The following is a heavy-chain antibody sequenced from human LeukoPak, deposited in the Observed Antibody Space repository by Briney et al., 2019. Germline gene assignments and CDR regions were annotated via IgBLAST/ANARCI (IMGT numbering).Heavy chain of an antibody. CDR1: GGSISSYY. CDR2: IYYSGST. Sequence: SETLSLTCTVSGGSISSYYWSWIRQPPGRGLEWIGYIYYSGSTNYNPSLKSRVTISVDTSKNQFSLKLSSVTAADTAVYYCARVLDYSNWFDPWGQGTLVTVSS. V-gene: IGHV4-59*01. J-gene: IGHJ5*02. CDR3: ARVLDYSNWFDP. D-gene: IGHD4/OR15-4a*01.